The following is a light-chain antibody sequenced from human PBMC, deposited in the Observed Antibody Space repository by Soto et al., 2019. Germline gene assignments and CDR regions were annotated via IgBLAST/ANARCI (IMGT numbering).Light chain of an antibody. CDR1: SGHNSYA. Sequence: QSVLTQSPSASASLGASVKLTCTLSSGHNSYAIAWHQQQPEKGPRYLMKLDSDGSHTKGDAIPDRFSGSSSGAERYLTISSLQSEDEADYYCQTWGTGIHVVFGGGTQLTVL. V-gene: IGLV4-69*01. CDR3: QTWGTGIHVV. J-gene: IGLJ2*01. CDR2: LDSDGSH.